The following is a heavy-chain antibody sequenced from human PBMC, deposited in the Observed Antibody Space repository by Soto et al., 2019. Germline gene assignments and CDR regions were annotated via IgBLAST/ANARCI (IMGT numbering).Heavy chain of an antibody. V-gene: IGHV4-34*01. CDR3: ARVERGTATTVVDAFDI. D-gene: IGHD1-1*01. CDR1: GGSVSSGSYY. Sequence: QVQLQQWGAGLLKPSETLSLTCAVYGGSVSSGSYYWSWIRQPPGKGLEWIGEMSHRGGSHFNPSLKSRVTISVATSKNQSSLKMSSVTAADTALYYCARVERGTATTVVDAFDIWGPGTMVTVSS. CDR2: MSHRGGS. J-gene: IGHJ3*02.